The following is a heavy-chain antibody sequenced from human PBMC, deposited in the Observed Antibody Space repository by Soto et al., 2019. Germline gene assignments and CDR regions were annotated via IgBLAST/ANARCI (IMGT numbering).Heavy chain of an antibody. V-gene: IGHV1-18*01. Sequence: QVQLVQSGAEVKKPGASVKVSYKASGYTFTSYGISWVRQAPGQGLEWMGWISAYNGNTNYAQKLQGRVTMTTDTSTSTAYMELRSLRSDDTAVYYCARDLRRAVAGTGVDETYYYYYGMDVWGQGTTVTVSS. D-gene: IGHD6-19*01. CDR3: ARDLRRAVAGTGVDETYYYYYGMDV. J-gene: IGHJ6*02. CDR1: GYTFTSYG. CDR2: ISAYNGNT.